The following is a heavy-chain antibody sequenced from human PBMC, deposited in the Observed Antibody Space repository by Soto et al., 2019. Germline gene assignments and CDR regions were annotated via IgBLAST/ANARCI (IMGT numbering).Heavy chain of an antibody. V-gene: IGHV1-18*01. CDR1: GYTFTSYG. J-gene: IGHJ4*02. D-gene: IGHD2-15*01. CDR2: ISAYNGNT. Sequence: QVQLVQSGAEVKKPGASVKVSCKASGYTFTSYGISWVRQAPGQGLEWMGWISAYNGNTNYAQKLTGKVTITPDPPTRTADMELRSWRSADTAVYYCAGAVLGGLLAYWGQGTLVTVSS. CDR3: AGAVLGGLLAY.